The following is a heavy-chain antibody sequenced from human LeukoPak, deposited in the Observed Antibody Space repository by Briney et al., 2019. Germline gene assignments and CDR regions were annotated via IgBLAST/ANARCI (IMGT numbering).Heavy chain of an antibody. CDR1: GFTFSSYS. J-gene: IGHJ4*02. CDR3: ARGIAAAGIY. D-gene: IGHD6-13*01. Sequence: GGSLRLSSAASGFTFSSYSMNWVRQAPGKGLEWVSSISSSSSYIYYADSVKGRFTISRDNAKNSLYLQMNSLRAGDTAVYYCARGIAAAGIYWGQGTLVTVSS. CDR2: ISSSSSYI. V-gene: IGHV3-21*01.